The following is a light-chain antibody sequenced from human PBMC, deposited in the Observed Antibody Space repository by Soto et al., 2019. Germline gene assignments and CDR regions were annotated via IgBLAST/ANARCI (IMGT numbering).Light chain of an antibody. J-gene: IGLJ1*01. Sequence: QSVLTQPASVSGSPGQSITISCTGTSSDVGGYNYVSWYQQHPGKAPKLMIFEVSNRPSGVSNRFSGSKSGNTASLTISGLQTEDEADYYCTSYTSSLTHLFGTGTKVTVL. CDR2: EVS. CDR1: SSDVGGYNY. CDR3: TSYTSSLTHL. V-gene: IGLV2-14*01.